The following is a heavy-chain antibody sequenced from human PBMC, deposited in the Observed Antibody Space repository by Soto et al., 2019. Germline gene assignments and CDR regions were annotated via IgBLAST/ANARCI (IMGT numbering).Heavy chain of an antibody. D-gene: IGHD1-26*01. Sequence: SETLSLTCSVSGGSLSSYYWSWIRQPAGKGLEWIGRIYTSGSTNYNPSLKSRVTMSVDTSKNQFSLRLTSVAAADTAVYYCARGRGSYPYFFDSWGQGTLVTVSS. V-gene: IGHV4-4*07. CDR3: ARGRGSYPYFFDS. J-gene: IGHJ4*02. CDR2: IYTSGST. CDR1: GGSLSSYY.